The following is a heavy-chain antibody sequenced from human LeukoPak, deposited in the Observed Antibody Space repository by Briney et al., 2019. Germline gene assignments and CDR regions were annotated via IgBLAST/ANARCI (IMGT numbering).Heavy chain of an antibody. J-gene: IGHJ4*02. Sequence: GGSLRLSCVVSGFSFASEAMSWVRQSPGRGLEWVSSISPGGGTTYYADSVKGRFTISRDNSKNTLYVQINSLRAEDTAIYYCAKSRSGSANRALRIFDNWGQGTLVTVSS. CDR1: GFSFASEA. CDR3: AKSRSGSANRALRIFDN. V-gene: IGHV3-23*01. CDR2: ISPGGGTT. D-gene: IGHD3-10*01.